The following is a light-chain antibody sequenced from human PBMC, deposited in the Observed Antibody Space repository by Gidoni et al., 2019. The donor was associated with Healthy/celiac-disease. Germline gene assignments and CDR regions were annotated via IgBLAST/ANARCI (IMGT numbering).Light chain of an antibody. V-gene: IGKV1-33*01. CDR2: DAS. Sequence: IQLTQSPSSLSASVGDRVTITCQASQDISNYLNWYQQQPGKAHKLLIYDASNLEKGVPSRFSGSGSGTDFTFTISSLQTEDIATYYCQQYDNLPYTFGQGTKLEIK. CDR1: QDISNY. CDR3: QQYDNLPYT. J-gene: IGKJ2*01.